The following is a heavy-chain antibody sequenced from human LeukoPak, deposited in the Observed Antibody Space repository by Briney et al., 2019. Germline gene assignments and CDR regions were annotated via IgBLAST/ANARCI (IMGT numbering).Heavy chain of an antibody. CDR3: ARSARFNYFHMDV. V-gene: IGHV4-4*07. J-gene: IGHJ6*03. Sequence: KPSETLSLTCSVSGASVTNFYWTWIRQPAGKGLEYIGRIYASGSIDYNPSLKSRVTLSVDSSNNQFSLNLTSVTAADTALYYCARSARFNYFHMDVWGKGTSVTVSS. CDR2: IYASGSI. CDR1: GASVTNFY. D-gene: IGHD2-15*01.